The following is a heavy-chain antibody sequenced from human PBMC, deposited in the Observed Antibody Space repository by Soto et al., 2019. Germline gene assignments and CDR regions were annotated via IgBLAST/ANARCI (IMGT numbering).Heavy chain of an antibody. CDR3: ARDGARYYDSSGYYSGYYFDY. V-gene: IGHV3-21*01. J-gene: IGHJ4*02. Sequence: PWGSLRLSCAASGFTFISYSINFFRHAPFKWLEWVSSISSSSYIYYADSVKGRFTISRDNAKNSLYLQMNSLRAEDTAVYYCARDGARYYDSSGYYSGYYFDYWGQGTLVTVSS. CDR1: GFTFISYS. CDR2: ISSSSYI. D-gene: IGHD3-22*01.